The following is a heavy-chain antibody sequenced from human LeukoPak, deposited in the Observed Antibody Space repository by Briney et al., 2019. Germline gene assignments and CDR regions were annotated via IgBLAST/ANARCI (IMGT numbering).Heavy chain of an antibody. CDR1: GYSISSGYY. CDR2: IYPTGST. CDR3: ARAYSSSWYWNWFDP. Sequence: PSETLSLTCTVSGYSISSGYYWGWIRQPPGKGLEWIGNIYPTGSTYYNPSLKSRVTVSVDTSKNQFSLKVSSVSAADTAVYYCARAYSSSWYWNWFDPWGQGTLVTVSS. V-gene: IGHV4-38-2*02. D-gene: IGHD6-13*01. J-gene: IGHJ5*02.